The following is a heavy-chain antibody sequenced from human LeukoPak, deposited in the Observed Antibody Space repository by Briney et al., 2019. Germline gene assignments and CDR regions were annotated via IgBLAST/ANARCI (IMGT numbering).Heavy chain of an antibody. D-gene: IGHD1-26*01. CDR2: INPNSGGT. CDR1: GYTFTGYY. CDR3: ARGDVLYSGNWPDY. Sequence: ASVKVSCKASGYTFTGYYMHWVRQAPGQGLEWMGWINPNSGGTNYAQKFQGRVTMTRDTSISTAYMELSRLRSDDTAVYYCARGDVLYSGNWPDYWGQGTLVTVSS. J-gene: IGHJ4*02. V-gene: IGHV1-2*02.